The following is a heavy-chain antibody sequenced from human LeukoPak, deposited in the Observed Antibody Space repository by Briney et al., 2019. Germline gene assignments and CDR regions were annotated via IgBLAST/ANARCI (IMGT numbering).Heavy chain of an antibody. V-gene: IGHV4-59*01. CDR3: ARDFAFKGVGATSSAFDI. D-gene: IGHD1-26*01. J-gene: IGHJ3*02. Sequence: SETLSLTCTVSGGSISSYYWSWIRQPPGKGLEWIGYIYYSGSTNYNPSLTSRVTISVDTSKNQFSLKLSSETAADTAVYYCARDFAFKGVGATSSAFDIWGQGTMVTVSS. CDR2: IYYSGST. CDR1: GGSISSYY.